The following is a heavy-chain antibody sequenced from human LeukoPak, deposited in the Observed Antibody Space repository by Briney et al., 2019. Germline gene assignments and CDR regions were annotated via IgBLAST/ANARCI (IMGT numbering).Heavy chain of an antibody. CDR1: GFTVSSNY. V-gene: IGHV3-13*01. CDR2: IGTAGDT. CDR3: ARPGIAVAGTPSKAFDI. J-gene: IGHJ3*02. D-gene: IGHD6-19*01. Sequence: GGSLRLSCAASGFTVSSNYMSWVRQAPGKGLEWVSAIGTAGDTYYPGSVKGRFTISRENAKNSLYLQMNSLRAEDTAVYYCARPGIAVAGTPSKAFDIWGQGTMVTVSS.